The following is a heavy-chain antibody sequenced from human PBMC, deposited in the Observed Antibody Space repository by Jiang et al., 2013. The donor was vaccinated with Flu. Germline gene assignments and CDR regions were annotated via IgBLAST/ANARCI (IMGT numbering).Heavy chain of an antibody. CDR3: ARAQKYSGFELPYFGS. J-gene: IGHJ4*02. CDR2: IYDSGST. V-gene: IGHV4-39*07. D-gene: IGHD5-12*01. Sequence: LLKPSETLSLTCTVSGGSISSSRYYWVWIRQPPGKGLEWIGSIYDSGSTYYNPSLKSRVTMSVDTSKNQFSLRLSSVTAADTAVYYCARAQKYSGFELPYFGSWGQGSLVTVSS. CDR1: GGSISSSRYY.